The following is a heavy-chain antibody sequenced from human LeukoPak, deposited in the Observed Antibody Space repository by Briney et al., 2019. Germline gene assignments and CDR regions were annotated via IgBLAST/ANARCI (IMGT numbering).Heavy chain of an antibody. CDR1: GYTFSSYG. Sequence: ASVKVSCKASGYTFSSYGLSWVRQAPGQGLEWMGWIRAYNGNTNYAQEFQGTVTMTTDTATSTAYMELRSLRCDDTAVYYCARPSYSSGWYGEDYWGQGTLVTVSS. J-gene: IGHJ4*02. CDR2: IRAYNGNT. CDR3: ARPSYSSGWYGEDY. D-gene: IGHD6-13*01. V-gene: IGHV1-18*01.